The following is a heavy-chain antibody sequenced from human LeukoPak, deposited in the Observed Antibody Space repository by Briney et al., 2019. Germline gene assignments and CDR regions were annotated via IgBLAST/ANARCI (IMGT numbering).Heavy chain of an antibody. CDR1: GFTFSNYW. CDR3: ARGSYYDSSGYYDN. V-gene: IGHV3-7*01. J-gene: IGHJ4*02. Sequence: TEGSLRLSCAASGFTFSNYWMNWVRQAPGKGLEWVANIKEDGSEKYYVDSVKGRFTISRDNAKNSLYLQMNSLRAEDTAVYYCARGSYYDSSGYYDNWGQGTLVTVSS. D-gene: IGHD3-22*01. CDR2: IKEDGSEK.